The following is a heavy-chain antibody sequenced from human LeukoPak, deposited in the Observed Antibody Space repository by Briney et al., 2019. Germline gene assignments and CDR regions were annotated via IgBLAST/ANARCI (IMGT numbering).Heavy chain of an antibody. CDR2: SRNKANRYTT. D-gene: IGHD3-22*01. CDR1: GFTISDHY. CDR3: ARAGDYYSTGDC. J-gene: IGHJ4*02. V-gene: IGHV3-72*01. Sequence: GSLRLSCAASGFTISDHYMDWVRQAPGKGLEWVGRSRNKANRYTTEYAASVKGRFTISRDDSNNSLYLHMSSLKTDDTAVYYCARAGDYYSTGDCWGQGTLVTVSS.